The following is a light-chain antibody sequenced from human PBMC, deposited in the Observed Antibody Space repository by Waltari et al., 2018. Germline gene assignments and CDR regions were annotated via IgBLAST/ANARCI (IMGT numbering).Light chain of an antibody. V-gene: IGLV1-40*01. CDR2: TNI. Sequence: QSVLTQPPSVSGAPGQRVTISCPGGSSNLGTGYDVHWYQQLPGTAPKLLIYTNIYRPSGVPDRFSGSKSGTSASLIIAGLQAEDAADYYCQSFDISLNGAVFGAGTKVTVL. J-gene: IGLJ1*01. CDR3: QSFDISLNGAV. CDR1: SSNLGTGYD.